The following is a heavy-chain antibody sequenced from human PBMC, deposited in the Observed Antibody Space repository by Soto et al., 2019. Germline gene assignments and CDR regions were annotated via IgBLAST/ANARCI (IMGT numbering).Heavy chain of an antibody. D-gene: IGHD4-4*01. J-gene: IGHJ4*02. V-gene: IGHV3-30*18. Sequence: PGGSLRLSCAASGFIFSRYDMHWLRQAPGKGLEWVAVISSDGSNKYYADSVKGRFTISRDTSKNTLYLQMNSLRAEDTAVYYCAKDISDYSNYEFPDYWGQGTLVTVSS. CDR1: GFIFSRYD. CDR2: ISSDGSNK. CDR3: AKDISDYSNYEFPDY.